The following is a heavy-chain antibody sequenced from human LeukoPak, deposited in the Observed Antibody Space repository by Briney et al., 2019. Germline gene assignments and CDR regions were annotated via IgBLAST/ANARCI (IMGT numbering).Heavy chain of an antibody. V-gene: IGHV3-23*01. CDR1: GFTFSSYA. Sequence: GGSLRLSCAASGFTFSSYAMSWVRQAPGKGLEWVSAISGSGGSTYYADSVKGRFTISRDNSKNTLYLQMNSLRAEDTAVYYCAKMDRLETYYYDSSGAFYWGQGTLVTVSS. CDR3: AKMDRLETYYYDSSGAFY. CDR2: ISGSGGST. J-gene: IGHJ4*02. D-gene: IGHD3-22*01.